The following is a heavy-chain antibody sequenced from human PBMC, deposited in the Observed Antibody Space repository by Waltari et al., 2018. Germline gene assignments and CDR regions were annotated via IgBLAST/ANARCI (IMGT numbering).Heavy chain of an antibody. V-gene: IGHV3-74*01. Sequence: EVQLVESGGGLVHPGGSLRLSCEASGFPFSTFWMHWVRHLPGKGLGWVSHIKPDGTSTDYGDSVEGRFTISRDNAKNTLYLQMNSLRAEDTAIYYCVRDLYGRDDVWGQGTMVTVSS. CDR1: GFPFSTFW. D-gene: IGHD3-10*01. J-gene: IGHJ3*01. CDR2: IKPDGTST. CDR3: VRDLYGRDDV.